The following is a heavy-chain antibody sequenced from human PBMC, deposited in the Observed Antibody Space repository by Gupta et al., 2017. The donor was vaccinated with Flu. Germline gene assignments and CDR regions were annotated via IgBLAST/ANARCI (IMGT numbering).Heavy chain of an antibody. CDR2: LSYDWTTT. V-gene: IGHV3-74*01. Sequence: EAHVVESGGGLVQPGGSLRLSCAASGFNFREYWMHWVRQAPGKVLVWVSRLSYDWTTTAYADSVEGLFTISRDNAQNTVFLQMNSLRVEDTAVYYCTRDIRNTCVAGSCPRFDPWGQGTLVTGAS. CDR3: TRDIRNTCVAGSCPRFDP. J-gene: IGHJ5*02. CDR1: GFNFREYW. D-gene: IGHD2-15*01.